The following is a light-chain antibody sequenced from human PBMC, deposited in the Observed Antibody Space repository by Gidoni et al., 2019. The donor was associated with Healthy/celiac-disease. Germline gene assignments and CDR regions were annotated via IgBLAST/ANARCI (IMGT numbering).Light chain of an antibody. CDR1: QTVSST. J-gene: IGKJ1*01. Sequence: ELVLTQSPATLSVSPGERATLSCRASQTVSSTLAWYQQKPCQAPMLLIYGASTRATGIPARFSDSGSGTEFTLTISSLQSEDFAVYYCQQYNNCPRTFGQGTKVEIK. CDR2: GAS. V-gene: IGKV3-15*01. CDR3: QQYNNCPRT.